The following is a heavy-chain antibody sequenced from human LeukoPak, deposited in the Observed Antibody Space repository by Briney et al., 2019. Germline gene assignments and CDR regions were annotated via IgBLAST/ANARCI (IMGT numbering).Heavy chain of an antibody. V-gene: IGHV3-66*01. Sequence: GGSLRLSCAASGFTVSSNYMSWVRQAPGKGLEWASVIYSGGSTYYADSVKGRFTISRDNSKNTLYLQMNSLRAEDTAVYYCARVRTPYGELLWGQGTLVTVSS. CDR2: IYSGGST. CDR3: ARVRTPYGELL. J-gene: IGHJ4*02. CDR1: GFTVSSNY. D-gene: IGHD4-17*01.